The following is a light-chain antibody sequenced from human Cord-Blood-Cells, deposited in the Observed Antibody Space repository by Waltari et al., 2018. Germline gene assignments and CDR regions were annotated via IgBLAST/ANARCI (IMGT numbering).Light chain of an antibody. CDR3: QQYGSSP. J-gene: IGKJ1*01. V-gene: IGKV3-20*01. CDR1: QSVSSSY. Sequence: EIVLTQSPGTLSLSPGERATLSCRASQSVSSSYLAWYQQKPGQAPRLLIYGASRRATGIPDRFSGSGSGTDFTLTISRLEPEDFAVYYCQQYGSSPFGQGTKVEIK. CDR2: GAS.